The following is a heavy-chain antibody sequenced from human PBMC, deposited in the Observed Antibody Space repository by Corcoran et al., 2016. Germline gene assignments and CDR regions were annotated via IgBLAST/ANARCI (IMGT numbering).Heavy chain of an antibody. J-gene: IGHJ6*02. CDR1: GYTFTSYD. V-gene: IGHV1-8*01. CDR2: MNPNSGNP. CDR3: ARLGDYGDYGHYYYYGMDV. Sequence: QVQLVQSGAEVKKPGASVKVSCKASGYTFTSYDINWVRQATGQGLEWMGWMNPNSGNPGYAQKFQGRVTMTRNTSISTAYMELSSLRSEDTAGYYCARLGDYGDYGHYYYYGMDVWGQGTTVTVSS. D-gene: IGHD4-17*01.